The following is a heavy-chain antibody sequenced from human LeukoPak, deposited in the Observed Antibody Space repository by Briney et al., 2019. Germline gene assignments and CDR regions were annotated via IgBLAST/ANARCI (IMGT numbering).Heavy chain of an antibody. D-gene: IGHD3-22*01. CDR1: GGSISSSGYY. J-gene: IGHJ4*02. Sequence: SETLSLTCTVSGGSISSSGYYWGWIRQPPGKGLEWIGSIYYSGSTYHNPSLKSRVTISVDTSKNQFSLKLSSVTAADTAVYYCARRNYYDSSGFDYWGQGTLVTVSS. CDR2: IYYSGST. CDR3: ARRNYYDSSGFDY. V-gene: IGHV4-39*01.